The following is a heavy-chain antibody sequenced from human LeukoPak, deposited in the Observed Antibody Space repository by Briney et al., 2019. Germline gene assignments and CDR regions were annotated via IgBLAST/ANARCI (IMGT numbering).Heavy chain of an antibody. J-gene: IGHJ5*02. CDR2: INPNSGGT. D-gene: IGHD6-13*01. CDR1: GYTFTGYY. CDR3: AREEIAAAEVYNWFDP. V-gene: IGHV1-2*02. Sequence: ASVKFSCKASGYTFTGYYMHWVRQAPGQGLEWMGWINPNSGGTNYAQKFQGRVTMTRDTSISTAYMELSRLRSDDTAVYYCAREEIAAAEVYNWFDPWGQGTLVTVSS.